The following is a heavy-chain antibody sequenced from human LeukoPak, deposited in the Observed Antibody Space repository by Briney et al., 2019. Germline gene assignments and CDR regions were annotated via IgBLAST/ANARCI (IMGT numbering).Heavy chain of an antibody. CDR1: GLTVSSTS. Sequence: SGGSLRLSCAASGLTVSSTSLNWVRQAPGKGLEWISVIYSGGNTYYADSVKGRFTLSRDISKNTVYLQMNSLRAEDTAVYYCAKDRIVVVPAAILDYWGQGTLVTVSS. CDR3: AKDRIVVVPAAILDY. J-gene: IGHJ4*02. D-gene: IGHD2-2*02. V-gene: IGHV3-53*05. CDR2: IYSGGNT.